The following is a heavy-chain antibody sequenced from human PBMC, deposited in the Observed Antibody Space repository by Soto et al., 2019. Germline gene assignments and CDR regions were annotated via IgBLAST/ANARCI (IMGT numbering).Heavy chain of an antibody. CDR2: IIPILGIA. D-gene: IGHD5-12*01. CDR3: AREVPYSGYDSENPNHYYYYYMDV. CDR1: GGTFSSYT. Sequence: SVKVSCKASGGTFSSYTISWVRQAPGQGLEWMGRIIPILGIANYAQKFQGRVTITADKSTSTAYMELSSLRSEDTAVYYCAREVPYSGYDSENPNHYYYYYMDVWGKGTTVTVSS. J-gene: IGHJ6*03. V-gene: IGHV1-69*04.